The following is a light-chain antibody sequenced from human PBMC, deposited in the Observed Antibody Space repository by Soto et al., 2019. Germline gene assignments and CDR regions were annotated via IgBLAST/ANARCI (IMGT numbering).Light chain of an antibody. V-gene: IGLV9-49*01. CDR2: VGTGGIVG. J-gene: IGLJ1*01. CDR1: SGYSNYK. CDR3: GADHGSGSNFVYV. Sequence: QAVVTQPPSASASLGASVTLTCTLNSGYSNYKVDWYQQRPGKGPRFVMRVGTGGIVGSKGDGIPDRFSVLGSGLNRYLTIKNIQEEDESDYYGGADHGSGSNFVYVFGTGTKLTVL.